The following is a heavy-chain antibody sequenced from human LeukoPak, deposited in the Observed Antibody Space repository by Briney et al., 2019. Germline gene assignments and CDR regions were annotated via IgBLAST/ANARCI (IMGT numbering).Heavy chain of an antibody. CDR3: AKDREYSSSDWYFDL. J-gene: IGHJ2*01. D-gene: IGHD6-13*01. Sequence: GGSLRLSCVVSGHTFTNYGMSWVRQAPGKGLEWVSGISYGGGRTYYADSVKGRFTISRDTSKNTLYLRMNSLRAEDTAIYYCAKDREYSSSDWYFDLWGRGTPITVSS. CDR1: GHTFTNYG. CDR2: ISYGGGRT. V-gene: IGHV3-23*01.